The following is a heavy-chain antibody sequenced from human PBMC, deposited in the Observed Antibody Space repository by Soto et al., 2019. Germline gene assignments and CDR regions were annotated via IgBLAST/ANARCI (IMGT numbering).Heavy chain of an antibody. Sequence: SETLSLTCTVSGASLDTIYYWGWIRQPPGKGLEWVASIFYGGSTFYNPSLKSRATISMDMSKNQFSLKLNSVTAADTAVYFCARADSRRYYRFGNWGQGTLVTLSS. V-gene: IGHV4-39*01. CDR1: GASLDTIYY. J-gene: IGHJ4*02. CDR3: ARADSRRYYRFGN. CDR2: IFYGGST. D-gene: IGHD3-22*01.